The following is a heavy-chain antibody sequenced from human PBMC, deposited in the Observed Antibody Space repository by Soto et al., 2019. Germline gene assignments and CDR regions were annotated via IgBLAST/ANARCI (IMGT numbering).Heavy chain of an antibody. J-gene: IGHJ4*02. D-gene: IGHD4-17*01. CDR1: GSTCSSYA. CDR2: FIHLFGPA. Sequence: PVKVSCKASGSTCSSYAMSCVQQAPGPGLEWMGGFIHLFGPANYAQKFQGRVTITADKSASTSYMELSSLRSEDTAGYCCASLYGGNSGWGQGTLVTVSS. CDR3: ASLYGGNSG. V-gene: IGHV1-69*06.